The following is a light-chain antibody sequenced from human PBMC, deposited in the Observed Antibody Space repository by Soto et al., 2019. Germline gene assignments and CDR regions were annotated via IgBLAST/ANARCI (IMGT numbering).Light chain of an antibody. CDR2: WAS. CDR3: HQYHDSPT. CDR1: QSVLHSYTNKNS. Sequence: DIVLTQSPDSLAVSLGERATIHCKSSQSVLHSYTNKNSLAWYQQKPGQPPKLLIYWASTRESGVPDRITGSGSGTDFTLTLRRLQTEDVAVYYCHQYHDSPTFGQGTKVEVK. V-gene: IGKV4-1*01. J-gene: IGKJ1*01.